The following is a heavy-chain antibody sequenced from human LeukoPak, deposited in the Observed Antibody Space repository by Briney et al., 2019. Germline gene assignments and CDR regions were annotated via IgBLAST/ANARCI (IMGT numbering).Heavy chain of an antibody. CDR2: INTDGSST. CDR1: GFTFSSYW. V-gene: IGHV3-74*01. Sequence: GGSLRLSCAASGFTFSSYWMHWVRQAPRKGLVWVSRINTDGSSTSYADSVKGRFTITRDSAKNTLYLQMNSLRAEDTAVYYCARGTGNYYGYWGQGTLVTVSS. D-gene: IGHD3/OR15-3a*01. CDR3: ARGTGNYYGY. J-gene: IGHJ4*02.